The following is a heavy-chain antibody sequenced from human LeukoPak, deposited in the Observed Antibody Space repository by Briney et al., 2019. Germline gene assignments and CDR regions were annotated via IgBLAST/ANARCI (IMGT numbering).Heavy chain of an antibody. J-gene: IGHJ4*02. CDR1: GFTFSSFA. V-gene: IGHV3-23*01. CDR2: FGGNGPNT. CDR3: AKPRTTGLGWAQFDY. Sequence: GGSLRLSCAASGFTFSSFAMTWVRQAPGKGLEWVSGFGGNGPNTYYADSVKGRWTIFRDNSRNTLYLEMNSLRPEDTAIYYCAKPRTTGLGWAQFDYWGQGSLVTVSS. D-gene: IGHD2-8*02.